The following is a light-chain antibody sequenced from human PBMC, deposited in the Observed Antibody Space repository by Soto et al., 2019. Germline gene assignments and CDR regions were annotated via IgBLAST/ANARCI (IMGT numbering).Light chain of an antibody. CDR2: AAS. CDR3: QQSYRFPKT. Sequence: DIQMTQSPSSVAASVGDRVTLTCRASQGVNRWLAWYQQKPGKAPKVLIYAASSLQSGVPSRFSGSGSGTDFTLTIISLQPEDFATYYCQQSYRFPKTFGRGTKVEVK. CDR1: QGVNRW. J-gene: IGKJ1*01. V-gene: IGKV1-12*01.